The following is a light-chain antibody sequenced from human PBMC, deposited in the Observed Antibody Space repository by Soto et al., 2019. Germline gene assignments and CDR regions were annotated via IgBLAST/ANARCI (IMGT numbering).Light chain of an antibody. CDR2: DAS. J-gene: IGKJ5*01. CDR1: ESISKW. V-gene: IGKV1-5*01. Sequence: DIQMTQSPSTLSASEGDRVTITCRASESISKWLAWYQQKPGKAPKLLIYDASTLESGVPSRFSGSGSGTEFTLTISSLQPDDFATYYCHSRAFGQGTRLEIK. CDR3: HSRA.